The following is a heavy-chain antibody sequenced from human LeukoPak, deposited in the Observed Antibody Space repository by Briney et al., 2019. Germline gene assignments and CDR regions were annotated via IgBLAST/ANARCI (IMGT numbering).Heavy chain of an antibody. CDR3: ATRRRDGYSSSWYYFDY. V-gene: IGHV1-24*01. CDR2: FDPEDGET. CDR1: GYTLTELS. J-gene: IGHJ4*02. Sequence: ASVKVSCKVSGYTLTELSMHWVRQAPGKGLEWMGGFDPEDGETIYAQKFQDRVTMTEDTSTDTAYMELSSLRSEDTAVYYCATRRRDGYSSSWYYFDYWGQGTLVTVSS. D-gene: IGHD6-13*01.